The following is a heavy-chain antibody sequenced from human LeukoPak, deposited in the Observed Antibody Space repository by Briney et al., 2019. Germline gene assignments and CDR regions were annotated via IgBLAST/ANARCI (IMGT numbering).Heavy chain of an antibody. CDR1: GYTFTSYG. Sequence: APVKVSCKASGYTFTSYGISWVRQAPGQGLERMGWISAYNGNTNYAQKLQGRVTMTTDTSTSTAYMELRSLRSDDTAVYYCKYCSGGSCFFGDDALDIWGQGTMVTVSS. CDR2: ISAYNGNT. V-gene: IGHV1-18*01. CDR3: KYCSGGSCFFGDDALDI. D-gene: IGHD2-15*01. J-gene: IGHJ3*02.